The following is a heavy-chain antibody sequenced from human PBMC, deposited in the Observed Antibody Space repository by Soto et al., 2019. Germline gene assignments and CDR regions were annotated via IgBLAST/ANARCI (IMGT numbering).Heavy chain of an antibody. Sequence: QVQPVESGGGVVQPGRSLRLSCAASGFTFSRYSMHWVRQAPGKGLEWVAVISYDGNTKYLADSVKGRFTISRDSSKNTVFLQMNSLSVQDTAVYFCARCGYYGGLDYWGQGTLVTVSS. CDR3: ARCGYYGGLDY. J-gene: IGHJ4*02. CDR2: ISYDGNTK. V-gene: IGHV3-30-3*01. CDR1: GFTFSRYS. D-gene: IGHD4-17*01.